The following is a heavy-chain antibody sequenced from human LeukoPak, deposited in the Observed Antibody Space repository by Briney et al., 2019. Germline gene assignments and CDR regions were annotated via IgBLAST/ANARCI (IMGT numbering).Heavy chain of an antibody. V-gene: IGHV3-30*04. Sequence: PGGSLRLSCAGSGFTFSSYAMHWVRQAPGKGLEWVAVISYDGSDKYYADSVKGRFTISRDNSKNTLYLQMNSLRAEDTAVYYCARDLDMITMVRGATYYFDYWGQGTLVTVSS. D-gene: IGHD3-10*01. J-gene: IGHJ4*02. CDR3: ARDLDMITMVRGATYYFDY. CDR1: GFTFSSYA. CDR2: ISYDGSDK.